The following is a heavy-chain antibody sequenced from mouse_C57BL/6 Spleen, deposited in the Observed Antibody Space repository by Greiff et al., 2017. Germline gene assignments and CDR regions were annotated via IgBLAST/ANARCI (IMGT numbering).Heavy chain of an antibody. Sequence: EVQLVESGGGLVQPKGSLKLSCAASGFSFNTYAMNWVRQAPGKGLEWVARIRSKSNNYATYYADSVKDRFTISRDDSESMLYLQMNNLKTEDTAMYYCVRQSYYSNYDYAMDYWGQGTSVTVSS. D-gene: IGHD2-5*01. CDR1: GFSFNTYA. CDR2: IRSKSNNYAT. CDR3: VRQSYYSNYDYAMDY. V-gene: IGHV10-1*01. J-gene: IGHJ4*01.